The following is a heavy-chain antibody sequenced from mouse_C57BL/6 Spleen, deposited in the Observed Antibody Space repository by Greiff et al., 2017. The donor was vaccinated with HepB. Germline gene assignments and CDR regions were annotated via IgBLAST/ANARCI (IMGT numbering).Heavy chain of an antibody. CDR1: GFTFSSYA. J-gene: IGHJ2*01. V-gene: IGHV5-4*01. Sequence: EVHLVESGGGLVKPGGSLKLSCAASGFTFSSYAMSWVRQTPEKRLEWVATISDGGSYTYYPDNVKGRFTISRDNAKNNLYLQMSHLKSEDTAMYYCARDLGDEDYWGQGTTLTVSS. CDR3: ARDLGDEDY. CDR2: ISDGGSYT.